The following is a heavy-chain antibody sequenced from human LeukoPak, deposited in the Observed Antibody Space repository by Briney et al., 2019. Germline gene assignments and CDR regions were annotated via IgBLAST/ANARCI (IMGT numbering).Heavy chain of an antibody. Sequence: SETLSLTCTVSGGSISSGGYYWSWIRQHPGKGLEWIGYIYYSGSTYYNPSLKSRVTISVDTSKNQFSLKLSSVTAAHTAVYYCARDGTDAFDIWGQGTMVTVSS. J-gene: IGHJ3*02. CDR3: ARDGTDAFDI. CDR1: GGSISSGGYY. CDR2: IYYSGST. D-gene: IGHD1-26*01. V-gene: IGHV4-31*03.